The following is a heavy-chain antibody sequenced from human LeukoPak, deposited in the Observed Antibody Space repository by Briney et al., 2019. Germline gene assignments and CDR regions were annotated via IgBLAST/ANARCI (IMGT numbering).Heavy chain of an antibody. CDR3: ARHGGYSYNRRGFDY. V-gene: IGHV4-59*08. Sequence: SETLSLTCTVSDSSMRNYYWSWIRQPPGKGLEWIGFIYHSGSTDYNPSLKSRGTISVDTSKNQFSLKLSSVTAADTAVYYCARHGGYSYNRRGFDYWGQGTLVTVSS. CDR1: DSSMRNYY. CDR2: IYHSGST. D-gene: IGHD6-13*01. J-gene: IGHJ4*02.